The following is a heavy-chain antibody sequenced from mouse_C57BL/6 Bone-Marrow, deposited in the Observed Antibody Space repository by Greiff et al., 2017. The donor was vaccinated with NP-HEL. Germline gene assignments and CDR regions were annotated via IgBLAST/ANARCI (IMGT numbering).Heavy chain of an antibody. CDR2: IDPSDSYT. CDR1: GYTFTSYW. Sequence: QVQLQQPGAELVMPGASVKLSCKASGYTFTSYWMHWVKQRPGQGLEWIGEIDPSDSYTNSNQKFKGKSTLTVDKSSSTAYMQLSSLTSEDSAVDYCARELRGYFDYWGQGTTLTVSA. V-gene: IGHV1-69*01. CDR3: ARELRGYFDY. J-gene: IGHJ2*01. D-gene: IGHD1-1*01.